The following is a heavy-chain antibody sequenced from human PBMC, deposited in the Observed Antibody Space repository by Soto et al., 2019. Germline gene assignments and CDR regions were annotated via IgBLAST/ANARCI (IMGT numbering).Heavy chain of an antibody. CDR3: ARALARELRWSKRGGLGAFDI. CDR1: GFTVSSNY. V-gene: IGHV3-66*01. D-gene: IGHD4-17*01. J-gene: IGHJ3*02. CDR2: IYSGGST. Sequence: GGSLRLSCAASGFTVSSNYMSWVRQAPGKGLEWVSVIYSGGSTYYADSVKGRFTISRDNSKNTLYLQMNSLRAEDTAVYYCARALARELRWSKRGGLGAFDIWGQGTMVTVSS.